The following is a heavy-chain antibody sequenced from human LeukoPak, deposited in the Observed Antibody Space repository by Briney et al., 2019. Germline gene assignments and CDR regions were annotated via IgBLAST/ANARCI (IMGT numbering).Heavy chain of an antibody. CDR3: AKDLYGDYDFDC. CDR1: GFTFNNYA. Sequence: GAPLRLSCAASGFTFNNYAMNWVRQAPGKGLEWVSVITSSGSTYYADSVKGRFTISRDNSKNTLYLQMNSLRAEDTAIYYCAKDLYGDYDFDCWGRGTLVTVSS. J-gene: IGHJ4*02. D-gene: IGHD4-17*01. V-gene: IGHV3-23*01. CDR2: ITSSGST.